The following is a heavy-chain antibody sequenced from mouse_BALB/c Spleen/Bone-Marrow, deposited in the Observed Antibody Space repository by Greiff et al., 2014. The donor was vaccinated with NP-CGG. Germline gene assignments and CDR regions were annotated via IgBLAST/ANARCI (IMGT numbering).Heavy chain of an antibody. CDR3: ARITAATGAMDY. V-gene: IGHV2-9*02. CDR1: GFSLTNYG. CDR2: IKAAGSA. D-gene: IGHD1-2*01. J-gene: IGHJ4*01. Sequence: VQLQQSGPGLVAPSQSLSITCTVSGFSLTNYGVHWVRQPPGKGLEWLGVIKAAGSANYNSARMSKLSISKENSKSQVFFKMNSLQTDAAAMSYCARITAATGAMDYWGQGTSVTVSS.